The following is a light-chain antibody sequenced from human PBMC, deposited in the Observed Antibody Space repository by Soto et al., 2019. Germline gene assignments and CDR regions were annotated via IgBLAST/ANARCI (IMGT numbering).Light chain of an antibody. Sequence: DIQMTQSPSTLSASVGERVTITCRASQSISSWLAWYQQKPGKAPKLLIYKASTLESGVPSRFSGSGSGTEFTLTIISLQPDDFATYYCQHYNSYPLTFGGGTKVDIK. CDR1: QSISSW. V-gene: IGKV1-5*03. J-gene: IGKJ4*01. CDR2: KAS. CDR3: QHYNSYPLT.